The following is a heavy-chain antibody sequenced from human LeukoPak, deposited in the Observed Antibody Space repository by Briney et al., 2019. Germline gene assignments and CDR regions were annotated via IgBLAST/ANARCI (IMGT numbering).Heavy chain of an antibody. D-gene: IGHD3/OR15-3a*01. Sequence: PGGALRLSCAASGFTFSNYSMYWVRQAPGKGLDWVAFTTYEECNKYYADSVKGRFTISRDNSKNTLYLRMNSLRPEDTAVYYLAKDRANARTSDYWGHGTPVTASS. CDR1: GFTFSNYS. CDR2: TTYEECNK. V-gene: IGHV3-30*02. J-gene: IGHJ4*01. CDR3: AKDRANARTSDY.